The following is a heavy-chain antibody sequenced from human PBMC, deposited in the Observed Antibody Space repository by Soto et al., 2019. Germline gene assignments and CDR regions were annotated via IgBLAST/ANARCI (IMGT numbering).Heavy chain of an antibody. CDR2: IYYSGST. CDR1: GGSISSYY. Sequence: PSETLSLTCTVSGGSISSYYWSWIRQPPGKGLEWNGYIYYSGSTNYNPSLKSRVTISVDTSKNQFSLKLSSVTAADTAVYYFARGQDIVLVPAAHYGMDVWGQGTTVTVSS. D-gene: IGHD2-2*01. V-gene: IGHV4-59*01. J-gene: IGHJ6*02. CDR3: ARGQDIVLVPAAHYGMDV.